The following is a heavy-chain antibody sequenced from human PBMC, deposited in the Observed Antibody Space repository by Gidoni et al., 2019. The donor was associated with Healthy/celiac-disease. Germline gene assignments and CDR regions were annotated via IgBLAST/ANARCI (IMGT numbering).Heavy chain of an antibody. D-gene: IGHD3-10*01. Sequence: EVQLVESGGRLVKPGGSLRLSCAASGFTFSNAWMSGVRQAPGKGLEWVGRIKSKTDGGTTDYAAPVKGRFTISRDDSKNTLYLQMNSLKTEDTAVYYCTTGTAGSGSLYYYGMDVWGQGTTVTVSS. CDR2: IKSKTDGGTT. J-gene: IGHJ6*02. CDR3: TTGTAGSGSLYYYGMDV. CDR1: GFTFSNAW. V-gene: IGHV3-15*01.